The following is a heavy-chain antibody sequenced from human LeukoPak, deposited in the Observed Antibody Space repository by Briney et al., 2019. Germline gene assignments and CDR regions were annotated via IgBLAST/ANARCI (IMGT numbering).Heavy chain of an antibody. V-gene: IGHV1-46*01. CDR1: GYTFTSYY. CDR2: INPSGGST. D-gene: IGHD2-2*01. J-gene: IGHJ4*02. Sequence: ASVKVSCKASGYTFTSYYMHWVRQAPGQGLEWMGIINPSGGSTSYAQKFQGRVTITADESTSTAYMELSSLRSEDTAVYYCARSRGVVPAALDDYWGQGTLVTVSS. CDR3: ARSRGVVPAALDDY.